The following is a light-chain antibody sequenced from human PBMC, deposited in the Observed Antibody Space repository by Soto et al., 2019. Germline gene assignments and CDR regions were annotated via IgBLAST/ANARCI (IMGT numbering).Light chain of an antibody. CDR1: SGHSSYA. CDR3: QTWGTAYVL. Sequence: QAVVTQSPSASASLGASVKLTCTLSSGHSSYAIAWHQQQPEKGPRYLMKVNSDGSHSKGGGIPDRFSGSSSGAERYFTISSLQSEDEADYYCQTWGTAYVLFGGGTKVTVL. J-gene: IGLJ2*01. V-gene: IGLV4-69*01. CDR2: VNSDGSH.